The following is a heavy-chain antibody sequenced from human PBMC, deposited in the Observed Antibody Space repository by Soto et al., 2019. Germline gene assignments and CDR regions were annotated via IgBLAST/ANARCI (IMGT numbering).Heavy chain of an antibody. Sequence: QITLKESGPTLVKPTQTLTLTCTFSGFSLSTIGVAVGWIRQPPGKAPDWLALIFWDDDERYSPSLKSRLTXXKXXSKNQVVLTMTTMEPVDTATYYCARWGYSGYDNNHWGQGTLVTVSS. D-gene: IGHD5-12*01. CDR3: ARWGYSGYDNNH. CDR2: IFWDDDE. V-gene: IGHV2-5*02. CDR1: GFSLSTIGVA. J-gene: IGHJ5*02.